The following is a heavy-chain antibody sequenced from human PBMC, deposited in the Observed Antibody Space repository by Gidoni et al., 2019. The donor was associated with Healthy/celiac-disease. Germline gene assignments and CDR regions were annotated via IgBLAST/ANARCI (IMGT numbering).Heavy chain of an antibody. V-gene: IGHV3-30*18. CDR3: AKKENYYDSSGYPDY. CDR2: ISYYGSNK. Sequence: VQLVESGGGVVQPGRSLRPSCAAAGFTFSSDGMHWVRQDPGKGLEWVAVISYYGSNKYYADSVKGRFTISRDNSKNTLYLQMNSLRAEDTAVYYCAKKENYYDSSGYPDYWGQGTLVTVSS. J-gene: IGHJ4*02. D-gene: IGHD3-22*01. CDR1: GFTFSSDG.